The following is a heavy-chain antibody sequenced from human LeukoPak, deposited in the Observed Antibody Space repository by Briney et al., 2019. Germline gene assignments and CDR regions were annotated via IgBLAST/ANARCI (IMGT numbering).Heavy chain of an antibody. CDR2: IYYSGIT. CDR3: ARLYYDSSGYYQICYFDY. V-gene: IGHV4-39*01. Sequence: SETLSLTCTVSGGSISSSSYYWGWIRQPPGKGLEWIGSIYYSGITYYNPSLKRRVTISVETSNNQFSLNLSSVPAADTAVYYCARLYYDSSGYYQICYFDYWGQGTLVTVSS. D-gene: IGHD3-22*01. CDR1: GGSISSSSYY. J-gene: IGHJ4*02.